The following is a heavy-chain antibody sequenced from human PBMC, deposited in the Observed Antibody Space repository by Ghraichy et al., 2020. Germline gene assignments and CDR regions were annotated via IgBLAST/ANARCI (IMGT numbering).Heavy chain of an antibody. D-gene: IGHD6-19*01. CDR1: GFRLTSYA. J-gene: IGHJ3*01. CDR3: AKEALTLADPGHAFDL. V-gene: IGHV3-23*01. CDR2: ISASGRST. Sequence: SCAVSGFRLTSYAMNWVRQAPGKGLEWVSAISASGRSTYYADSVKGRFTISRDKSKKTLYLQMNSLRADDTAVYYCAKEALTLADPGHAFDLWGQGTMVTVS.